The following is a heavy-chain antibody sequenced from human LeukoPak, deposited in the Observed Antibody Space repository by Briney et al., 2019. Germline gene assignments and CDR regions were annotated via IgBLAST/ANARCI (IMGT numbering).Heavy chain of an antibody. V-gene: IGHV3-64*01. D-gene: IGHD1-14*01. J-gene: IGHJ4*02. CDR1: GFTISTYA. Sequence: GGSLRLSCAASGFTISTYAMHWVRQAPGKGLEFVSGISSNGAGTYYANSVKGRFTISRDISKNTLYLQMGSLRAEDMAVYYCARTTYTSPDYWGQGTLVTVSS. CDR2: ISSNGAGT. CDR3: ARTTYTSPDY.